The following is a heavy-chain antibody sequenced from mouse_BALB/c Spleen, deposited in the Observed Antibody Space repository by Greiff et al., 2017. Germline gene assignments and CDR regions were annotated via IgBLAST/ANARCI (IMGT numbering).Heavy chain of an antibody. D-gene: IGHD2-4*01. CDR2: ISSGGSYT. CDR1: GFTFSSYG. J-gene: IGHJ4*01. V-gene: IGHV5-6*01. CDR3: ARLYYDHYYAMDY. Sequence: EVMLVESGGDLVKPGGSLKLSCAASGFTFSSYGMSWVRQTPDKRLEWVATISSGGSYTYYPDSVKGRFTISRDNAKNTLYLQMSSLKSEDTAMYYCARLYYDHYYAMDYWGQGTSVTVSS.